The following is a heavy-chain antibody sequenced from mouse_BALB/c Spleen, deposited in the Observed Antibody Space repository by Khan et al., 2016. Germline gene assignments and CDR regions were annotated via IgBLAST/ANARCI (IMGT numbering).Heavy chain of an antibody. CDR1: GYAFSSYW. J-gene: IGHJ3*01. D-gene: IGHD2-3*01. CDR3: ATYDGPRGFAY. Sequence: QVQLQQSGAELVRPGSSVKISCKASGYAFSSYWMNWVKQRPGQGLEWIGQIYPGDGDTNYNGKFKGKAPLTAAKSSSTAYMQLSSLTSEDSAVYFCATYDGPRGFAYWGQGTLVTVSA. V-gene: IGHV1-80*01. CDR2: IYPGDGDT.